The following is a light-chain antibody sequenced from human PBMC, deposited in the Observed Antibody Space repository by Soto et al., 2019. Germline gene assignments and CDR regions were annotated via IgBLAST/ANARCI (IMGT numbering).Light chain of an antibody. CDR1: QNVRTNY. CDR3: QQYGSPPIT. J-gene: IGKJ5*01. CDR2: GAS. V-gene: IGKV3-20*01. Sequence: EIVLTQSPGTLSLSPAARVTLSCRASQNVRTNYLAWYQQKPGQAPRLLIYGASTRASGIPERFSGSGSGTDFTLTISRLEPEEFAVYYCQQYGSPPITFGNGKRLEIK.